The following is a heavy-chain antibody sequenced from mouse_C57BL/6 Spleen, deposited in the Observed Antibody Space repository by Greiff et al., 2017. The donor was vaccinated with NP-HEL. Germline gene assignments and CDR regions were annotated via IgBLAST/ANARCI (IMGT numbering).Heavy chain of an antibody. CDR2: FYPGSGSL. Sequence: VQLQQSGAELVKPGASVKLSCKASGYTFTESTIHWVKQRSGQGLEWIGWFYPGSGSLKYNEKFKDKATLPAEKSSSTVYMELSSLTAEGSAVYFCARPGGNPAWFAYWGKGTLVTVAA. D-gene: IGHD2-1*01. J-gene: IGHJ3*01. CDR3: ARPGGNPAWFAY. CDR1: GYTFTEST. V-gene: IGHV1-62-2*01.